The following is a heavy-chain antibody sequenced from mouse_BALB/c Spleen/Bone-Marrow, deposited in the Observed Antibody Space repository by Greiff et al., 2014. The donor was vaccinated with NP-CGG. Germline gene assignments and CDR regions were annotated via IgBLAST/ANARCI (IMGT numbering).Heavy chain of an antibody. CDR1: GFNIKDTY. Sequence: VQLQQPGAELVKPGASVKLSCTASGFNIKDTYMHWVKQRPEQGLEWIGRIDPANGNTKYDPKFQGKATITADTSSNTAYLQLSSLTSEDTAVYYCAAYYYGRSWGFAYWGQGTLVTVSA. V-gene: IGHV14-3*02. J-gene: IGHJ3*01. D-gene: IGHD1-1*01. CDR2: IDPANGNT. CDR3: AAYYYGRSWGFAY.